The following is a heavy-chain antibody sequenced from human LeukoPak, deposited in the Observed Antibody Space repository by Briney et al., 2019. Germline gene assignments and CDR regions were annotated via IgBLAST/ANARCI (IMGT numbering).Heavy chain of an antibody. Sequence: SETLSLTCTVSGGSISSGDYYWSWIRQPPGKGLEWIGYIYNSGSTYNNPSLKSRVSISVDTSKNQFSLKLSSVTAADTAVYYCASEGSVNYFDYWGQGTLVTVSS. CDR2: IYNSGST. D-gene: IGHD2-8*02. J-gene: IGHJ4*02. CDR3: ASEGSVNYFDY. CDR1: GGSISSGDYY. V-gene: IGHV4-30-4*01.